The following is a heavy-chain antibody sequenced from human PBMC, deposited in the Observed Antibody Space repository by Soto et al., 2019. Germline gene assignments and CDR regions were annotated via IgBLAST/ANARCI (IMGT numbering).Heavy chain of an antibody. V-gene: IGHV4-59*08. CDR1: GSSISSYY. CDR3: ARLLGTVYYGMDV. J-gene: IGHJ6*02. D-gene: IGHD4-17*01. CDR2: IYYSGST. Sequence: SGTLSLTCPVPGSSISSYYWSWLRQPPGKGLEWIGYIYYSGSTNYNPSLKSRVTISVDTSKNQFSLKLSSVTAADTAVYYCARLLGTVYYGMDVWGQGTTVT.